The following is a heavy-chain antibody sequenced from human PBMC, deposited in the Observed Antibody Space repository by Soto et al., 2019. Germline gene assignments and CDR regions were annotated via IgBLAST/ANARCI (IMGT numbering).Heavy chain of an antibody. D-gene: IGHD4-4*01. Sequence: SETLSLTCTVSGGSISSGDYYWSWIRQPPGKGLEWIGYIYYSGSTYYNPSLKSRVTISVDTSKNQFSLKLSSVTAADTAVYYCAREMTTVTPNWFDPWGQGTLVTVSS. J-gene: IGHJ5*02. CDR2: IYYSGST. CDR3: AREMTTVTPNWFDP. CDR1: GGSISSGDYY. V-gene: IGHV4-30-4*01.